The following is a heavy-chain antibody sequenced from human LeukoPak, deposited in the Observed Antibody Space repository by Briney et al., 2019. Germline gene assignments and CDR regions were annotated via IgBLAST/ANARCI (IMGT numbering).Heavy chain of an antibody. CDR1: GYTFTSYG. D-gene: IGHD6-19*01. J-gene: IGHJ6*02. CDR3: ARGSSGWYGDWTYYYYGMDV. Sequence: ASVKVSCTASGYTFTSYGISWVRQAPGQGLEWMGWISAYNGNTNYAQKLQGRVTMTTDTSTSTAYMELRSLRSDDTAVYYCARGSSGWYGDWTYYYYGMDVWGQGTTVTVSS. CDR2: ISAYNGNT. V-gene: IGHV1-18*01.